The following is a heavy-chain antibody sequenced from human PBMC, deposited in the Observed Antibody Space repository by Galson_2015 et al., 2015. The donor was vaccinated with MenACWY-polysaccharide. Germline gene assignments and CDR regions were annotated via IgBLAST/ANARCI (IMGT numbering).Heavy chain of an antibody. CDR1: GYNFNSYD. CDR3: ARWTSRGNPDGYLDY. CDR2: MNPNSGNT. Sequence: SVTVSCKASGYNFNSYDINWVRQAPGQGLERMGWMNPNSGNTGYAQKLQGRVTMTRDTSINTAYMELSSLTSEDTAVYYCARWTSRGNPDGYLDYWGHGTQVTVSS. J-gene: IGHJ4*01. D-gene: IGHD2/OR15-2a*01. V-gene: IGHV1-8*01.